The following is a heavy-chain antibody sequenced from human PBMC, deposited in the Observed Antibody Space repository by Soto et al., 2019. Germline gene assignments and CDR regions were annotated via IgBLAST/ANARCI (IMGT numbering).Heavy chain of an antibody. CDR3: ARLYYYDADYGMDV. J-gene: IGHJ6*02. CDR1: GFTFSSYG. CDR2: IWYDGSNK. V-gene: IGHV3-33*01. Sequence: GGSLRLSCAASGFTFSSYGMHWVRQAPGKGLEWVAVIWYDGSNKYYADSVKGRFTISRDNSKNTLYLQMNSLRAEDTAVYYCARLYYYDADYGMDVWGQGTTVTVSS. D-gene: IGHD3-22*01.